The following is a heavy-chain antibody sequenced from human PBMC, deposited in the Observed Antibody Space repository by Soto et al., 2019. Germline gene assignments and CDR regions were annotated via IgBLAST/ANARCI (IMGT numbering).Heavy chain of an antibody. D-gene: IGHD3-16*02. CDR3: ARSTYDYVWGSYRYYYYYYGMDV. V-gene: IGHV1-46*01. J-gene: IGHJ6*02. Sequence: QVQLVQSGAEVKKPGASVKVSCKASGYTFTSYYMHWVRQAPGQGLEWMGIINPSGGSTSYAQKFQGRVTMTRDTSTSTVYMELSSLRSEDTAVYYCARSTYDYVWGSYRYYYYYYGMDVWGQGTTVTVSS. CDR1: GYTFTSYY. CDR2: INPSGGST.